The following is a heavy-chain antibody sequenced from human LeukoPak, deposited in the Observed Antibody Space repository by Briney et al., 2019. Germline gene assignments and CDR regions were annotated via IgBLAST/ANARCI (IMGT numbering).Heavy chain of an antibody. CDR2: ISISGTKT. J-gene: IGHJ3*02. Sequence: GGSLRLSCAASEFDFSTHAMTWVRQAPGKGLEWVSAISISGTKTYYADSVKGRFTISRDNSKNTLYLQMNSLRAEDTAVYYCAKVVTVTMRGVFDIWGQETMVTVSS. CDR1: EFDFSTHA. V-gene: IGHV3-23*01. CDR3: AKVVTVTMRGVFDI. D-gene: IGHD4-17*01.